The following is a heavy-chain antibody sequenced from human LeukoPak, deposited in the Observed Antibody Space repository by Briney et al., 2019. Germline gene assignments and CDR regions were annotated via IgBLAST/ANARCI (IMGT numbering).Heavy chain of an antibody. J-gene: IGHJ3*02. Sequence: SQTLSLTCTVSGGSISSGGYYWSWIRQHPGKGLEWIGYIYYSGSTYYNPSLKSRVTISVDTSKNQFSLKLSSVTAADTAVYYCARDDTMRVAFDIWGQGTMDTVSS. CDR1: GGSISSGGYY. D-gene: IGHD3-10*01. CDR3: ARDDTMRVAFDI. CDR2: IYYSGST. V-gene: IGHV4-31*03.